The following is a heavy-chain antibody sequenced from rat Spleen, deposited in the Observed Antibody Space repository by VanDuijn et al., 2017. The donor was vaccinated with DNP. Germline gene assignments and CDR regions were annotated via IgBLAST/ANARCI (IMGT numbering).Heavy chain of an antibody. CDR3: ATRGEGIVH. CDR2: IIYDGSRS. CDR1: GFTFSDYA. J-gene: IGHJ2*01. D-gene: IGHD1-11*01. V-gene: IGHV5S10*01. Sequence: EVQLVESGGGLVQPGNSLKLSCAASGFTFSDYAMAWVRQSPKKGLEWVATIIYDGSRSFYRDSEKGRFTISRDNAKTTLYLQMDSLRSEDTATYYCATRGEGIVHWGQGVMVTVSS.